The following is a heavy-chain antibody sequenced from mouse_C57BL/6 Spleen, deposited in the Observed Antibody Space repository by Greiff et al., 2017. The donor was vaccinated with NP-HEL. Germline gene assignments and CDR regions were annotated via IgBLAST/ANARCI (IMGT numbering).Heavy chain of an antibody. CDR1: GYTFTDYY. CDR2: VYPGSGNT. V-gene: IGHV1-76*01. Sequence: QVHVKQSGAELVRPGASVKLSCKASGYTFTDYYINWVKQRPGQGLEWIARVYPGSGNTYYNEKFKGKATLTAEKSSSTAYMQLSSLTSEDSAVYFCARRGGAYSNSPAWFAYWGQGTLVTVSA. CDR3: ARRGGAYSNSPAWFAY. D-gene: IGHD2-5*01. J-gene: IGHJ3*01.